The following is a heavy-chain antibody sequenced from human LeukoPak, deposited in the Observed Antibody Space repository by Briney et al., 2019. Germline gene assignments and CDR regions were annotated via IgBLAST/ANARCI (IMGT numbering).Heavy chain of an antibody. CDR2: ISWNSGSI. Sequence: PGRSLRLSCAASGFTFDDYAMHWVRQAPGKGLEWVSGISWNSGSIGYADSVKGRFTTSRDNAKNSLYLQMNSLRAEDTALYYCAKGETRWIQLWSDAFDIWGQGTMVTVSS. CDR3: AKGETRWIQLWSDAFDI. CDR1: GFTFDDYA. J-gene: IGHJ3*02. V-gene: IGHV3-9*01. D-gene: IGHD5-18*01.